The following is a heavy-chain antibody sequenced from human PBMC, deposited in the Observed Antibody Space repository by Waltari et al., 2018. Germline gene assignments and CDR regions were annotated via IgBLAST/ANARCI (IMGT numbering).Heavy chain of an antibody. CDR1: GGSIRSGGYS. CDR2: IYYSGST. Sequence: QVQLQESGPGLAKPSQTLSLTCTVSGGSIRSGGYSWNWIRQHPGKGLEWIGYIYYSGSTYYNPSLKSRVTISVDTSKNQFSLKLSSVTAADTAVYYCARYYYDSSGYRIDYWGQGTLVTVSS. J-gene: IGHJ4*02. D-gene: IGHD3-22*01. V-gene: IGHV4-31*03. CDR3: ARYYYDSSGYRIDY.